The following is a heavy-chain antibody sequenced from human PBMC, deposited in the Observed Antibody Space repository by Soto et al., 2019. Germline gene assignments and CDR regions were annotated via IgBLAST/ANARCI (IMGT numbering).Heavy chain of an antibody. D-gene: IGHD4-17*01. Sequence: QVQLVQSGAEVKKPGSSVKVSCKASGGTFSSYAISWVRQAPGQGLEWMGGIIPIFGTPNYAQKFQGRVTITADISTSKAYMELRSLRSEDTAVYYCARDPDYGGNSGLGLVDYWGQGTLVTVSS. CDR2: IIPIFGTP. CDR3: ARDPDYGGNSGLGLVDY. V-gene: IGHV1-69*06. CDR1: GGTFSSYA. J-gene: IGHJ4*02.